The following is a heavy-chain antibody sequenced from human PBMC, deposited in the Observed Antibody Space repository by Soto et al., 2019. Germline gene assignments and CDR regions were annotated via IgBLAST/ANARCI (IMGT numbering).Heavy chain of an antibody. CDR2: IFHSGNA. D-gene: IGHD2-2*01. J-gene: IGHJ4*01. CDR1: GGSIRNVY. Sequence: SETLPLTCTVSGGSIRNVYWSWIRQAPGKGLEWIGFIFHSGNAKYNPSLKRRVTISVDTSKNQFSLSLDYVSAADPAVYFCARAHAHPRPFDYWGQGTLVTVSS. CDR3: ARAHAHPRPFDY. V-gene: IGHV4-59*01.